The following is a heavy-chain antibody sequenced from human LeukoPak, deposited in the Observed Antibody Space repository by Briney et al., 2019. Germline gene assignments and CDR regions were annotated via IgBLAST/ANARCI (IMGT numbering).Heavy chain of an antibody. Sequence: GASVKVSCKASGYTFTSYGISWVRQAPGQGLEWMGGIIPIFGTANYAQKFQGRVTITADESTSTAYMELSSLRSEDTAVYYCARVGYYDSSGPDYWGQGTLVTVSS. D-gene: IGHD3-22*01. CDR3: ARVGYYDSSGPDY. CDR1: GYTFTSYG. V-gene: IGHV1-69*13. CDR2: IIPIFGTA. J-gene: IGHJ4*02.